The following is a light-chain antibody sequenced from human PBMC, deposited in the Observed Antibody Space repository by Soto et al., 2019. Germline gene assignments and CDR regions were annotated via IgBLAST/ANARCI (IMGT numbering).Light chain of an antibody. V-gene: IGLV1-44*01. CDR1: SSNIGTNT. Sequence: QAVVTQPPSASGTPGQRVTFSCSGGSSNIGTNTVNWYQQLPGTAPKLLIYISDQRPSGVPDRFSGSKSGASASLAISGLQSEDEADYYCAAWDDSLNGPVFGGGTKLTVL. CDR2: ISD. J-gene: IGLJ2*01. CDR3: AAWDDSLNGPV.